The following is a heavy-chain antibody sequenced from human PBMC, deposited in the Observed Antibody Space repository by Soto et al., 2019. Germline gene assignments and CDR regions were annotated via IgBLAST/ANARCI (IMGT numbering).Heavy chain of an antibody. D-gene: IGHD3-3*01. Sequence: PSETLSLTCTVSGGSISIYYWSWIRHPAGKGLEWIGRIYTSGSTNYNPSLKSRVTMSVDTSKNQFSLKLSSVTAADTAVYYCARDFFHYDFWSGYYYNWFDPWGQGTLVTVSS. CDR1: GGSISIYY. CDR2: IYTSGST. J-gene: IGHJ5*02. CDR3: ARDFFHYDFWSGYYYNWFDP. V-gene: IGHV4-4*07.